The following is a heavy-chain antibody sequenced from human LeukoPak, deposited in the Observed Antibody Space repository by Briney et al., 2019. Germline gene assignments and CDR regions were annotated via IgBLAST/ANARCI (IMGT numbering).Heavy chain of an antibody. CDR3: ARSARDSEYTNMDY. V-gene: IGHV3-48*01. D-gene: IGHD5-18*01. CDR2: ISSRSTTI. CDR1: GFTFSSYS. J-gene: IGHJ4*02. Sequence: PGGSLRLSCAASGFTFSSYSMNWVRQAPGKGLEWVSYISSRSTTIYYANSVKGRFTISRDNAENSLYLQMNSLRAEDTAVYYCARSARDSEYTNMDYWGQGTLVTVSS.